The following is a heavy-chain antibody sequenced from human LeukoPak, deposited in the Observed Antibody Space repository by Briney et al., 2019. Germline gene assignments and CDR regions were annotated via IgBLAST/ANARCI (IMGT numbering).Heavy chain of an antibody. J-gene: IGHJ4*02. CDR3: ARDKYPRYCSGGSCYVESSIVDY. V-gene: IGHV3-11*01. Sequence: PGGSLRLSCAASGFTFSDYYMSWIRQAPGKGLEWVSYISSSGSTIYYADSVKGRFTISRDNAKNSLYLQMNSLRAEDTAVYYCARDKYPRYCSGGSCYVESSIVDYWGQGTLATVSS. CDR2: ISSSGSTI. CDR1: GFTFSDYY. D-gene: IGHD2-15*01.